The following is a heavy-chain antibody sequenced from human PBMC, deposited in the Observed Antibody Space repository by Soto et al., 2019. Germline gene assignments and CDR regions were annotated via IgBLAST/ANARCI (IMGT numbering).Heavy chain of an antibody. D-gene: IGHD2-21*01. V-gene: IGHV4-34*01. CDR1: GGSFSGYY. Sequence: SETLALTCAVYGGSFSGYYWTWIRQPPGTGLEWIGEINHSGSTNYNPSLKSRLTISVDTSKNQFSLKLTSVTAADTAVYYCARDKIAGLFDYWGRGTLVTVSS. CDR2: INHSGST. CDR3: ARDKIAGLFDY. J-gene: IGHJ4*02.